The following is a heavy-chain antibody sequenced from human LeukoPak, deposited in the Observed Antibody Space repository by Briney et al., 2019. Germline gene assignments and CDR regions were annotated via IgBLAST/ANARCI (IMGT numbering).Heavy chain of an antibody. V-gene: IGHV3-21*01. J-gene: IGHJ4*02. Sequence: GGSLRLSCGVSGFTFSSYSMCWVRQAPGKGLEWVSFISSSSSYIYYADSVKGRFTISRDNAKNSLYLQMNSLRAEDTAVYYCARGTMFPYYFDYWGQGTLVTVSS. CDR3: ARGTMFPYYFDY. CDR1: GFTFSSYS. CDR2: ISSSSSYI. D-gene: IGHD3-10*02.